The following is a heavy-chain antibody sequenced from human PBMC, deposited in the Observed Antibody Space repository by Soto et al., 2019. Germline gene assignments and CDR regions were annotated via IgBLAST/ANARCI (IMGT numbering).Heavy chain of an antibody. CDR3: ARVAY. J-gene: IGHJ4*02. V-gene: IGHV3-21*01. CDR1: VFTFISYA. Sequence: GSLRLSGAASVFTFISYAMSWVRQAPGKGLEWVASISSASSETWYADSVKGRFIISRDNAQNSLFLQMNTLRPEDSAIYYCARVAYWGPGTQVTVSS. CDR2: ISSASSET.